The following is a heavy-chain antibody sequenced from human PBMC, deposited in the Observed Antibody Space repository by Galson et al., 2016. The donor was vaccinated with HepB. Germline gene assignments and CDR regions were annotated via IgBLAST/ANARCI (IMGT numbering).Heavy chain of an antibody. D-gene: IGHD2-21*01. CDR1: GGSFNGYA. Sequence: SVKVSCKASGGSFNGYAISWVRQAPGQGLEWMGGIVPMFDAPNYAQKFQGRLTITADDSTGTVYMVLSRLRSEDTAVYYCARALRGQLLLDYWGQGTLVTVSS. CDR3: ARALRGQLLLDY. V-gene: IGHV1-69*13. J-gene: IGHJ4*02. CDR2: IVPMFDAP.